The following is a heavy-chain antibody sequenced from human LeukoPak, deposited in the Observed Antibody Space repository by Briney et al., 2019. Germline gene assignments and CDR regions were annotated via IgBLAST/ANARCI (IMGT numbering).Heavy chain of an antibody. J-gene: IGHJ3*02. D-gene: IGHD3-3*01. Sequence: ASVKVSCKASGYTFTGYYMHWVRQAPGQGLEWMGWINPNSGGTNYAQKFQGRITMTRDTSISTAYMELSSLRSEDTAVYYCARADFVGAFDIWGQGTMVTVSS. CDR3: ARADFVGAFDI. CDR1: GYTFTGYY. V-gene: IGHV1-2*02. CDR2: INPNSGGT.